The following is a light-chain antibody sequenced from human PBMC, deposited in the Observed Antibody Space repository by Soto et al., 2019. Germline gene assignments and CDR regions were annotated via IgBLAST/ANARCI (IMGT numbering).Light chain of an antibody. CDR1: SRDFGAYNL. CDR3: SSFSSRNALV. CDR2: EVR. V-gene: IGLV2-14*01. Sequence: QSVLTQPASVSGSPGQSITISCSGTSRDFGAYNLVSWYQQFPGKGPKLLIYEVRHRPSGVSYRFSGSKSGNTASLTISSLLPEDEAVYFCSSFSSRNALVFGGGTKVTVL. J-gene: IGLJ2*01.